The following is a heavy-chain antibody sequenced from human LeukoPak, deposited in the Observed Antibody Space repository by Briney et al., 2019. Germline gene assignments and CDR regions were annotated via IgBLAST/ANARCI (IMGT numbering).Heavy chain of an antibody. D-gene: IGHD1-26*01. V-gene: IGHV4-4*07. CDR2: IYTSGST. CDR1: GGSISGYY. J-gene: IGHJ4*02. CDR3: ARDPYSGSSYFDY. Sequence: SETLSLTCTVSGGSISGYYWSWIRQPAGKGLEWIGRIYTSGSTDYNPSLKSRVSMSVDTSKNQFSLKVNSVTAADTAVYYCARDPYSGSSYFDYWGQGTLVTVSS.